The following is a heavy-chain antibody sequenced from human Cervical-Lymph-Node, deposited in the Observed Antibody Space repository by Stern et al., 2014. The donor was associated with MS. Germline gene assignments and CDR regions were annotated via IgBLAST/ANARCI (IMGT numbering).Heavy chain of an antibody. Sequence: QVQLQESGPGLATPSETLSLTCTVSGGSMNGYYWSWIRQPPGKGLEWIGNIYYIGTTNYNPSLKSRFPMSLDTSKNHFSLRLSSVTAADTAVYYCARLQTVLNYYYGVDVWGQGTTVIVSS. V-gene: IGHV4-59*08. D-gene: IGHD2-8*02. CDR3: ARLQTVLNYYYGVDV. CDR1: GGSMNGYY. J-gene: IGHJ6*02. CDR2: IYYIGTT.